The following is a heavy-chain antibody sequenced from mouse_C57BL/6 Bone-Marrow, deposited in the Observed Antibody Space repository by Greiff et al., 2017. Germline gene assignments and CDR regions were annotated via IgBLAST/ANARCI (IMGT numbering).Heavy chain of an antibody. CDR1: GYTFTSYW. D-gene: IGHD1-3*01. V-gene: IGHV1-64*01. CDR2: IHPNSGST. Sequence: VQLQQPGAELVKPGASVKLSCKASGYTFTSYWMHWVKQRPGQGLEWIGMIHPNSGSTNYNEKFKSKATLTVDKSSSTAYMQLSSLTSEDSAVYYCARKEWDYAMDYWGQGTSVTGSS. J-gene: IGHJ4*01. CDR3: ARKEWDYAMDY.